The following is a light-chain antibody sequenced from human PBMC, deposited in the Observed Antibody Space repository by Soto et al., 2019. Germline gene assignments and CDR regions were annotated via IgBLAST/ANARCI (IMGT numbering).Light chain of an antibody. V-gene: IGKV1-39*01. CDR3: QQSYSTPLT. CDR1: QYIKNY. Sequence: DLQMIQSPSSLSASVGDRVTITCRASQYIKNYLDWYQQKAGKAPKLLIYAASSLESGVPSRFAGGASGADFTLTISSLQPEDFATYYCQQSYSTPLTFGGGTKVEIK. CDR2: AAS. J-gene: IGKJ4*01.